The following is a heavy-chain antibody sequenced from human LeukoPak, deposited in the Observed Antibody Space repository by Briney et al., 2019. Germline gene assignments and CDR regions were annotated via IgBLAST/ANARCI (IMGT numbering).Heavy chain of an antibody. CDR2: INPNSGGT. CDR1: GYTFTGYY. CDR3: ARVRGGYGAYDY. Sequence: HGASVKVSCKASGYTFTGYYMHWVRQAPGQGLEWMGWINPNSGGTNYAQKFQGRVTMTRDTSISTAYMELSRLRSDDTAVYYCARVRGGYGAYDYWGQGTLVTVSS. J-gene: IGHJ4*02. V-gene: IGHV1-2*02. D-gene: IGHD4-17*01.